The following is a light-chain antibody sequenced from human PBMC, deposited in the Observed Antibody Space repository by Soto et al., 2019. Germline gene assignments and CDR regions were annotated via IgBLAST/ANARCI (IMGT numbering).Light chain of an antibody. CDR2: DAS. CDR3: QQYNSYST. J-gene: IGKJ1*01. Sequence: DIQMTQSPSTLSTSVGDRVTITCRASQSISSWLAWYPQKPGKAPKLLIYDASSLESGVPSRFSGSGSGTEFTLTISSLRPDDFATYYCQQYNSYSTFGQGTKVDIK. V-gene: IGKV1-5*01. CDR1: QSISSW.